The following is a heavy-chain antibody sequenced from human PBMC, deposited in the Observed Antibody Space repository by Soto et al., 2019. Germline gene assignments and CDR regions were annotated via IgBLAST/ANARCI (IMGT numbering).Heavy chain of an antibody. Sequence: QVQLVQYGAEVKKPASSVKVSCKASGCTFSSYAITWVRQAPGQGLGWMGGIIPIFGTANYAQKFQGRVTITTDESTSTPYMDPRSLRSEDTAVYYCATPGLPNYYYFGMDVWGQGTTVTVSS. CDR2: IIPIFGTA. J-gene: IGHJ6*02. V-gene: IGHV1-69*05. CDR1: GCTFSSYA. D-gene: IGHD5-18*01. CDR3: ATPGLPNYYYFGMDV.